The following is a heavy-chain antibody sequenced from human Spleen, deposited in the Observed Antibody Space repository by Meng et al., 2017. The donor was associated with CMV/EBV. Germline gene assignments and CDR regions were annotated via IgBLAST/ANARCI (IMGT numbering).Heavy chain of an antibody. Sequence: SGGTFSSYEISWVRQAPGQGLEWMGGIIPIFGTANYAQKFQGRVTITTDESTSTAYMELSSLRSEDTAVYYCASARAYNWNYGRFDYWGQGTLVTVSS. CDR1: GGTFSSYE. CDR2: IIPIFGTA. D-gene: IGHD1-7*01. J-gene: IGHJ4*02. V-gene: IGHV1-69*05. CDR3: ASARAYNWNYGRFDY.